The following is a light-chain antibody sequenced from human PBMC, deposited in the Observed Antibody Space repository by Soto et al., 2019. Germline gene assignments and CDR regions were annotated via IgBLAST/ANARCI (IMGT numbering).Light chain of an antibody. J-gene: IGLJ2*01. V-gene: IGLV2-8*01. CDR3: SSYAGSNVV. CDR1: SSDGGGYNY. Sequence: QSVLTQPPSASGSPGKSVTISCTGTSSDGGGYNYVSWYQQHPGKAPKLMIYEVSKRPSGVPDRFSGSKSGNTASLTVSGLQAEDEADYYCSSYAGSNVVFGGGTKLTVL. CDR2: EVS.